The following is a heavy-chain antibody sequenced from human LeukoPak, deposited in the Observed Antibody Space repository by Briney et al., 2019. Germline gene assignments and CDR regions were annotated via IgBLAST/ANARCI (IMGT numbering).Heavy chain of an antibody. CDR2: IYYSRST. V-gene: IGHV4-39*01. CDR3: ARKCSSTSCYSY. CDR1: GGSISISTYY. D-gene: IGHD2-2*01. Sequence: SETLSLTCTVSGGSISISTYYWGWIRQPPVKGLEWIGNIYYSRSTFYNPSLKSRVTISLDTSKNQFSLKLRSVTAADTAVYFCARKCSSTSCYSYWGQGTLVTVSS. J-gene: IGHJ4*02.